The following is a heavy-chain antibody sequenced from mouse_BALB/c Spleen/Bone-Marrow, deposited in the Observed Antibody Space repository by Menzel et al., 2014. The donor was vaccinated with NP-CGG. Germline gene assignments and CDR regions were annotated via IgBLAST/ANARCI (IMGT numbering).Heavy chain of an antibody. V-gene: IGHV2-3*01. CDR3: AKQDYYRYDYAMDY. CDR1: GFSLTSYG. Sequence: VKVVESGTGLVSPSQRLSITCTVSGFSLTSYGVSWVRQSPGKGLEWLGVIWGDGSTNYHSALISRLSTSKDNSKSQVFLKLSSLQTDDTATYYCAKQDYYRYDYAMDYWGQGTSVTVSS. J-gene: IGHJ4*01. CDR2: IWGDGST. D-gene: IGHD2-14*01.